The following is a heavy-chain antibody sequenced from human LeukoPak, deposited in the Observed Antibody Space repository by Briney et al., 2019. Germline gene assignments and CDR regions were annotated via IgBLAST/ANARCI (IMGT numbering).Heavy chain of an antibody. D-gene: IGHD3-10*01. CDR2: IIPIFGTA. CDR3: ARASMVRGVALNWFDP. CDR1: GGTFSSYD. Sequence: SVKVSCKASGGTFSSYDISWVRQAPGQGLEWMGGIIPIFGTANYAQKFQGRVTITTDESTSTAYMELSSLRSEDTAVYYCARASMVRGVALNWFDPWGQGTLVTVSS. V-gene: IGHV1-69*05. J-gene: IGHJ5*02.